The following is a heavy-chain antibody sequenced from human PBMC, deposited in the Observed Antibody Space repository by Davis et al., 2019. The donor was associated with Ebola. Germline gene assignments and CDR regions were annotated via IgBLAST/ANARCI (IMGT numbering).Heavy chain of an antibody. CDR2: IWYDGSNK. D-gene: IGHD2-2*01. CDR3: ARDGGYCSSTSCYYYYYGMDV. V-gene: IGHV3-33*01. J-gene: IGHJ6*02. Sequence: PGGSLRLSCAASGFTFSSYGMHWVRQAPGKGLEWVAVIWYDGSNKYYADSVKGRFTISRDNSKNTLYLQMNNLRAEDTAVYYCARDGGYCSSTSCYYYYYGMDVWGQGTTVTVSS. CDR1: GFTFSSYG.